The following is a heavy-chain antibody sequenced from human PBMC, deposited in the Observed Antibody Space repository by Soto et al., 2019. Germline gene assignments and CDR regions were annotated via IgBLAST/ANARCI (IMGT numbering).Heavy chain of an antibody. CDR2: IYYSGST. CDR1: GGSISSYY. Sequence: PSETLSLTCTVSGGSISSYYWSWIRQPPGKGLEWIGYIYYSGSTNYNPSLKSRVTISVDTSKNQFSLKLSSVTAADTAVYYCARLSYYYDSTALDYWGQGTLVTVSS. J-gene: IGHJ4*02. CDR3: ARLSYYYDSTALDY. V-gene: IGHV4-59*01. D-gene: IGHD3-22*01.